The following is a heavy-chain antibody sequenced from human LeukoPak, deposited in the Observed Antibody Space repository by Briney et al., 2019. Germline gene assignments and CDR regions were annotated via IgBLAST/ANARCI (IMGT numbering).Heavy chain of an antibody. J-gene: IGHJ6*03. V-gene: IGHV3-30*02. CDR2: IRYDGSNK. CDR3: AKDVSRDYYYYYMDV. D-gene: IGHD3-3*02. CDR1: GFTFSSYE. Sequence: QPGGSLRLSCAASGFTFSSYEMNWVRQAPGKGLEWVAFIRYDGSNKYYADSVKGRFTISRDNSKNTLYLQMNSLRAEDTAVYYCAKDVSRDYYYYYMDVWGKGTTVTISS.